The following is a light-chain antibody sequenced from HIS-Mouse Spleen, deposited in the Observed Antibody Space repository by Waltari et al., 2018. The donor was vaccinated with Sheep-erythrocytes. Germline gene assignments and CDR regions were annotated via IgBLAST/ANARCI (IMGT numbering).Light chain of an antibody. CDR2: DVS. V-gene: IGLV2-11*01. Sequence: QSALTPPRSVSGSPGQSVTISCTVTSSDVGGYNYVSWYQQHPGKAPKLMIYDVSKRPSGVPDRFSGSKSGNKASLTISGLQAEDEADYYCCSYAGSYNHVFATGTKVTVL. J-gene: IGLJ1*01. CDR3: CSYAGSYNHV. CDR1: SSDVGGYNY.